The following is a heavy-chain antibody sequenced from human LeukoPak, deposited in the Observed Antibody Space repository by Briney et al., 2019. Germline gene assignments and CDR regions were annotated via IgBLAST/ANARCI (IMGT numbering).Heavy chain of an antibody. J-gene: IGHJ4*02. CDR3: ARAHYTYPLWEYYFDY. CDR1: GGYISSGGYY. D-gene: IGHD3-16*01. CDR2: IYYSGST. Sequence: RPSETLSLTCTVSGGYISSGGYYWSWSRQHPGKGLEWIGYIYYSGSTYYNPSLKSRVTISVDTSKNQFSLKLSSVTAADTAVYYCARAHYTYPLWEYYFDYWGQGTLVTVSS. V-gene: IGHV4-31*03.